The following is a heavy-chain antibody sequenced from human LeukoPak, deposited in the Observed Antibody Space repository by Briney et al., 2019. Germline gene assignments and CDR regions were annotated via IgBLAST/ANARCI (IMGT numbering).Heavy chain of an antibody. CDR3: ARGHGWGSGSYAMFDY. CDR1: GYSISSGYY. D-gene: IGHD3-10*01. J-gene: IGHJ4*02. CDR2: MYHSGRA. V-gene: IGHV4-38-2*02. Sequence: PSETLSLTCSVSGYSISSGYYWGWIRQPPGKGLEWIGIMYHSGRAYYNPSLKSRVTISIDTSKNQLSLKLSSVTAADTAVYYCARGHGWGSGSYAMFDYWGQGTLVTVSS.